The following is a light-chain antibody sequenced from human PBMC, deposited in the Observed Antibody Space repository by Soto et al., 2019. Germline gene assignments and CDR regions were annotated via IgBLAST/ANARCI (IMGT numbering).Light chain of an antibody. CDR1: QSVRDSF. CDR2: AAI. CDR3: QQYASSPYT. J-gene: IGKJ2*01. Sequence: EIVLTQSPDTLSLSPGERATLSCRASQSVRDSFLAWYQQKPGQSPRLLIYAAISRATGIPERFSGSGSETDFTLTIYRLEPEDFAVYYCQQYASSPYTFGQGTKLEIK. V-gene: IGKV3-20*01.